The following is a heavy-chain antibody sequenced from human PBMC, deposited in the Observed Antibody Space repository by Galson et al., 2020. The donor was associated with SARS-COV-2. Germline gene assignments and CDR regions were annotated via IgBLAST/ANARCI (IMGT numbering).Heavy chain of an antibody. Sequence: GGSLRLSCAASGFTFTSYAMSWVRQAPGKGLEWVSGISGSDGTYYADSVKGRFTISRDNPKNTLYLEMNSLKADDTAVYYCAKRNGYDSTFDTFDIWGQGTMVTVSS. CDR2: ISGSDGT. J-gene: IGHJ3*02. D-gene: IGHD5-12*01. CDR3: AKRNGYDSTFDTFDI. CDR1: GFTFTSYA. V-gene: IGHV3-23*01.